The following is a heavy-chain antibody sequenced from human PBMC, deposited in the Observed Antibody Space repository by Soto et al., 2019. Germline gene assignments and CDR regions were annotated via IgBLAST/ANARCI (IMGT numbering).Heavy chain of an antibody. D-gene: IGHD6-6*01. J-gene: IGHJ3*02. V-gene: IGHV3-33*01. CDR3: ARDAARLGVVAFDI. CDR1: GFTFSSYG. CDR2: IWYDGSNK. Sequence: ESGGGVVQPGRSLRLSCAASGFTFSSYGMHWVRQAPGKGLEWVAVIWYDGSNKYYADSVKGRFTISRDNSKNTLYLQMNSLRAEDTAVYYCARDAARLGVVAFDIWGQGTMVTVSS.